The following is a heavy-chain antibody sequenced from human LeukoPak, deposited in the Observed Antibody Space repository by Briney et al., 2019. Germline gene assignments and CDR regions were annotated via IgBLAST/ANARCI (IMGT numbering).Heavy chain of an antibody. Sequence: GASVKVSCKPSGYTFTNYAISWVRQAPGQGLEWMGWISAYNGHTNYAQKVQDRVTMTTDTSTSTAYMELRSLISDDTAVYYCARDFGEVRGVPNWFDPWGQGTLVTVSS. CDR2: ISAYNGHT. J-gene: IGHJ5*02. CDR3: ARDFGEVRGVPNWFDP. V-gene: IGHV1-18*01. D-gene: IGHD3-10*01. CDR1: GYTFTNYA.